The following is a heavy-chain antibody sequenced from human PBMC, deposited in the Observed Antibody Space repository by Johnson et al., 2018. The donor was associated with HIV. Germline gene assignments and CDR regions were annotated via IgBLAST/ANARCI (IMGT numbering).Heavy chain of an antibody. CDR1: GFTFSSYG. Sequence: QVQLMESGGGLVQPGGSLRLSCPASGFTFSSYGMHWVRQTPGKGLQWVAVIWCRGSNKYYADSVKGRFTISRDNSKNTLYLQMNSLRAEDTAVYYCAKGIAAAASVLELGDNVRGPLGLRWAMWG. D-gene: IGHD6-13*01. V-gene: IGHV3-33*06. CDR3: AKGIAAAASVLELGDNVRGPLGLRWAM. J-gene: IGHJ1*01. CDR2: IWCRGSNK.